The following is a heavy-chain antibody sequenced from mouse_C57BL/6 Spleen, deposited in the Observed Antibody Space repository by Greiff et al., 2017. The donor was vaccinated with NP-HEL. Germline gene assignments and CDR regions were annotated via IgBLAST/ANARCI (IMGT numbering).Heavy chain of an antibody. CDR3: ASYYYAGDY. CDR1: GYSITSGYY. J-gene: IGHJ4*01. CDR2: ISYDGSN. V-gene: IGHV3-6*01. Sequence: VQLVESGPGLVKPSQSLSLTCSVTGYSITSGYYWNWIRQFPGNKLEWMGYISYDGSNNYNPSLKNRISITRDTSKNQFFLKLNSVTTEDTATYYCASYYYAGDYWGQGTSVTVSS.